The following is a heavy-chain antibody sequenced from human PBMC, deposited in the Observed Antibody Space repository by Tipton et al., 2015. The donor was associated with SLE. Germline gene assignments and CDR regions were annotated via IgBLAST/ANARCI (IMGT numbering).Heavy chain of an antibody. V-gene: IGHV3-23*01. CDR1: GFTFSSYA. Sequence: GSLRLSCAASGFTFSSYAMSWVRQAPGKGLEWVSAISGSGGSTYHADSVKGRFTISRDNAKNTLYLEMNSLRAEDTAVYYCARDPRFNSSSWYRDAFDIWGQGTMVTVSS. D-gene: IGHD6-13*01. CDR2: ISGSGGST. J-gene: IGHJ3*02. CDR3: ARDPRFNSSSWYRDAFDI.